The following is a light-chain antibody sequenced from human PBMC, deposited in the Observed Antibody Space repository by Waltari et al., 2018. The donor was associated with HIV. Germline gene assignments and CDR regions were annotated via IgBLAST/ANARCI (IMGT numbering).Light chain of an antibody. CDR1: SRDVGGYDY. CDR3: CSYAGSYTYV. Sequence: QSALTQPRSVSGSPGQSVTISCTGTSRDVGGYDYVSWYQQHPGKAPKLVSYDVDKRPSGVPDRFSGSKSGNTASLTISGLQAEDEVDYYCCSYAGSYTYVFGTGTKVTVL. J-gene: IGLJ1*01. V-gene: IGLV2-11*01. CDR2: DVD.